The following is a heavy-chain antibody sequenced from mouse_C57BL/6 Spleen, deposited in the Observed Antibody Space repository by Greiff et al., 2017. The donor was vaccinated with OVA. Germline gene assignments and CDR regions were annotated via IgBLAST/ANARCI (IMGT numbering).Heavy chain of an antibody. CDR1: GYTFTDYE. CDR2: IDPETGGT. CDR3: TRETGTPWFAY. Sequence: VQLQESGAELVRPGASVTLSCKASGYTFTDYEMHWVKQTPVHGLEWIGAIDPETGGTAYNQKVKGKAILTADKSSSTAYMELRSLTSEDSAVYYCTRETGTPWFAYWGQGTLVTVSA. V-gene: IGHV1-15*01. J-gene: IGHJ3*01. D-gene: IGHD4-1*01.